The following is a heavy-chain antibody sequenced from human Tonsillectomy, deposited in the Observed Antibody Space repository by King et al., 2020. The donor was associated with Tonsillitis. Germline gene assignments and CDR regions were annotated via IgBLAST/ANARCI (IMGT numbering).Heavy chain of an antibody. D-gene: IGHD6-19*01. V-gene: IGHV4-34*01. Sequence: QLQQWGAGLLKPSETLSLTCAVYGGSFSGYYWSWIRQPPGKGLEWIGEINHSGSTNYNPSLKSRVTISVDTSKNQFSLKLSSVTAADTAVYYCARAQADGYYYYGMDVWGHGTTVTVSS. J-gene: IGHJ6*02. CDR2: INHSGST. CDR1: GGSFSGYY. CDR3: ARAQADGYYYYGMDV.